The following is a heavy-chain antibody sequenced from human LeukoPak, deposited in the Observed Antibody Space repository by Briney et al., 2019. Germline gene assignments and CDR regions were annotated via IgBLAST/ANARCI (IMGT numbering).Heavy chain of an antibody. Sequence: PGWSLRLSCAASGFTFSSHGMNWVRQAPGKGLEWVSGITGSGGNRYYADSVKGRFTISRDNSKNTLYLQMNSLRAEDTAVYYCAKDDNYIRFLSWGQGTLVTVSS. CDR3: AKDDNYIRFLS. CDR1: GFTFSSHG. D-gene: IGHD3-16*01. V-gene: IGHV3-23*01. J-gene: IGHJ5*02. CDR2: ITGSGGNR.